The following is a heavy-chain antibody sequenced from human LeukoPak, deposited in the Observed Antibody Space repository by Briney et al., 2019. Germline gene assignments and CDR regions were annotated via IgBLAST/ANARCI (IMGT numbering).Heavy chain of an antibody. D-gene: IGHD1-26*01. CDR3: ARKTDRAGDVGRERFFDL. Sequence: GGSLRLSCVASGFTFSHFEMVWVRQAPGRGLEWVSYINGGGSATNYGDSIKGRFTTSRDDAKNSVYLELNSLRADDTGIYYCARKTDRAGDVGRERFFDLWGPGTLFTLSS. CDR1: GFTFSHFE. CDR2: INGGGSAT. J-gene: IGHJ2*01. V-gene: IGHV3-48*03.